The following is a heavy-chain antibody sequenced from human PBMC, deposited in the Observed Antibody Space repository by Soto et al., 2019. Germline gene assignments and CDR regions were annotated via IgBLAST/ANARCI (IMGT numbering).Heavy chain of an antibody. CDR3: ATPDSAYGFLGAFDY. D-gene: IGHD3-10*01. CDR2: ISITGGDT. V-gene: IGHV3-23*01. J-gene: IGHJ4*02. Sequence: EVQLLESGGGLVQPGGSLRLSCAGSGFPFNNYGMHWVRQAPGKGLEWVAAISITGGDTYYADSVKGRFTISRDNSRSTLYLQMNSLRAEDTAVYYCATPDSAYGFLGAFDYWGQGTLVTVSS. CDR1: GFPFNNYG.